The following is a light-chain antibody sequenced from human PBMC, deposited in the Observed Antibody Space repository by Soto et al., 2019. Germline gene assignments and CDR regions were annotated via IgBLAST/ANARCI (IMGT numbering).Light chain of an antibody. J-gene: IGLJ2*01. V-gene: IGLV2-23*02. CDR2: EVS. Sequence: QSALTQPASVSGSPGQSITISCTGTSSDVGSYNLVSWYQQHPGKAHKLMIYEVSKRPSGVSNRFSGSKSGNTASLTISGLQAEDEADYYCCSYAGSSIFVVFGGGTQLTFL. CDR3: CSYAGSSIFVV. CDR1: SSDVGSYNL.